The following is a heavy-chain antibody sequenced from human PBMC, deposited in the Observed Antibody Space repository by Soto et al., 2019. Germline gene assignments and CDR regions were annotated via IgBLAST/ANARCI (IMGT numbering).Heavy chain of an antibody. Sequence: SETLSLTCAVYGGSFSGYYWSWIRQPPGKGLEWIGEINHSGSTNYNPSLKSRVTISVDTSKNQFSLKLSSVTAADTAVYYCARAAPRYCSGGSCYSGRAYWGQGTLVTVS. CDR3: ARAAPRYCSGGSCYSGRAY. D-gene: IGHD2-15*01. CDR1: GGSFSGYY. CDR2: INHSGST. V-gene: IGHV4-34*01. J-gene: IGHJ4*02.